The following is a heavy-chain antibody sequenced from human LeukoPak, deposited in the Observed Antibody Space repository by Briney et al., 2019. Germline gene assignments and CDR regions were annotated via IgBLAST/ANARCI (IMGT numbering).Heavy chain of an antibody. CDR2: IKQDGSEK. CDR1: GFTFSSYW. D-gene: IGHD6-6*01. V-gene: IGHV3-7*01. CDR3: ARDKGSSSSTLVYYYYYYYMDV. Sequence: GSLRLSCAASGFTFSSYWMSWVRQAPGKGLEWVANIKQDGSEKYYVDSVKGRFTISRDNAKNSLYLQMNSLRAEDTAVYYCARDKGSSSSTLVYYYYYYYMDVWGKGTTVTVSS. J-gene: IGHJ6*03.